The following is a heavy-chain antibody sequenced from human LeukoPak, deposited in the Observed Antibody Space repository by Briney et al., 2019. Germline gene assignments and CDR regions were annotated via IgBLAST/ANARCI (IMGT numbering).Heavy chain of an antibody. D-gene: IGHD4-17*01. J-gene: IGHJ6*02. CDR3: ARDPVTPEAHGMDV. CDR1: GFTFSSYS. V-gene: IGHV3-48*01. CDR2: ISSSTSTI. Sequence: GGSLRLSCAASGFTFSSYSMNWVRQAPGKGLEWVSYISSSTSTIYYADSVKGRFTISRDNAKTSLYLQMNSLRAEDTAVYYCARDPVTPEAHGMDVWGQGTTVTVSS.